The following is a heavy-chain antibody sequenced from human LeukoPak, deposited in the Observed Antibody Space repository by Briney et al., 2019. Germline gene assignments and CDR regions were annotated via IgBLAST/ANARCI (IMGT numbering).Heavy chain of an antibody. J-gene: IGHJ4*02. V-gene: IGHV4-4*07. D-gene: IGHD2-15*01. CDR3: ARALNPLPGTYYFDY. Sequence: SETLSLTCTVSGGSIRSSYWSWIRQPAGKGLEWIGRIYTSGSTNYNPSLKSRVTLSVDTSKNQFSLKLTSVTAADTAVYYCARALNPLPGTYYFDYWGQGTLVTVSS. CDR2: IYTSGST. CDR1: GGSIRSSY.